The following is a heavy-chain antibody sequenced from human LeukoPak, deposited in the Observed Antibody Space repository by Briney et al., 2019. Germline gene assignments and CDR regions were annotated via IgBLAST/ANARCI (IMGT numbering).Heavy chain of an antibody. J-gene: IGHJ4*02. CDR3: ATLYDFWSGYPYDY. CDR2: INHSGST. CDR1: GGSFSGYY. Sequence: SETLSLTCAVHGGSFSGYYWSWIRQPPGKGLEWIGEINHSGSTNYNPSLKSRVTISVDTSKNQFSLKLSSVTAADTAVYYCATLYDFWSGYPYDYWGQGTLVTVSS. V-gene: IGHV4-34*01. D-gene: IGHD3-3*01.